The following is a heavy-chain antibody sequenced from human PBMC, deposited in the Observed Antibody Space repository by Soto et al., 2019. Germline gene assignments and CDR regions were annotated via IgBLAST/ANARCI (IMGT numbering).Heavy chain of an antibody. V-gene: IGHV3-53*01. D-gene: IGHD5-18*01. CDR3: ARGVIQLEGFDP. J-gene: IGHJ5*02. CDR2: IYSGGST. CDR1: GFTVSNNY. Sequence: GGSLRLSCAASGFTVSNNYMSWVRQAPGKGLEWVSVIYSGGSTYYADSVKGRFTISRDNSKNTLYLQMNSLRAEDTAVYYCARGVIQLEGFDPWGQGTLVTVSS.